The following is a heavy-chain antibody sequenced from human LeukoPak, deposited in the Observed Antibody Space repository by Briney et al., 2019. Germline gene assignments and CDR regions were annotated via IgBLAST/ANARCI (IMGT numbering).Heavy chain of an antibody. D-gene: IGHD3-9*01. CDR3: AREEGYFDWLLNY. J-gene: IGHJ4*02. CDR2: MSYSGST. CDR1: GGSFSSSY. V-gene: IGHV4-59*12. Sequence: SETLSLTCTVSGGSFSSSYWSWIRQPPGKGLEWIGYMSYSGSTNYNPSLKSRVTISVDTSKNQFSLKLSSVTAADTAVYYCAREEGYFDWLLNYWGQGTLVTVSS.